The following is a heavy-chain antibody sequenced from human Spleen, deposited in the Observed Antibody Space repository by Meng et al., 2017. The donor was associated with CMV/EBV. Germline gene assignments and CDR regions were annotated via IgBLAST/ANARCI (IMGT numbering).Heavy chain of an antibody. J-gene: IGHJ4*02. CDR2: ISSTSRTYT. CDR3: ARAPVDMDDY. Sequence: ASGITFSSYSMDWVRQAPGKWLEWVSFISSTSRTYTHYADSVKGRFTISRDNAKSSLYLQMSSLRAEDTAVYYCARAPVDMDDYWGQGTLVTVSS. CDR1: GITFSSYS. D-gene: IGHD5-12*01. V-gene: IGHV3-21*01.